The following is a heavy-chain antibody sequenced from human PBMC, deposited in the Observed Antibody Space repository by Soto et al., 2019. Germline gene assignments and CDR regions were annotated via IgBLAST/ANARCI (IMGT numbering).Heavy chain of an antibody. CDR1: GGSISSYY. Sequence: QVQLQESGPGLVKPSETLSLTCTVSGGSISSYYWSWIRQPPGKGLEWIGYIYYSGSTNFNPSLKRRVTISVDTSKNQFSLKLSSVTAADTAVYYCASSSPYYYGMDVWGQGTTVTVSS. CDR3: ASSSPYYYGMDV. V-gene: IGHV4-59*01. CDR2: IYYSGST. D-gene: IGHD6-6*01. J-gene: IGHJ6*02.